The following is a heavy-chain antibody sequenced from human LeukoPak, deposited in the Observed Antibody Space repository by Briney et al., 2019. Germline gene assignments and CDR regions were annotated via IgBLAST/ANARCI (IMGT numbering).Heavy chain of an antibody. CDR2: INPNSGGT. Sequence: GASVKVSCKASGYTFTGYYMHWVRQAPGQGLEWMGWINPNSGGTNYAQKFQGRVTMTRDTSISTAYMELSRLRSDDTAVYYCARVSSSWSYGMDVRGQGTTVTVSS. CDR1: GYTFTGYY. D-gene: IGHD6-13*01. CDR3: ARVSSSWSYGMDV. J-gene: IGHJ6*02. V-gene: IGHV1-2*02.